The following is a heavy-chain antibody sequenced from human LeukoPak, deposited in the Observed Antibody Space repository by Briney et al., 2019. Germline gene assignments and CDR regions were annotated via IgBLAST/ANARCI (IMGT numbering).Heavy chain of an antibody. D-gene: IGHD2-15*01. Sequence: GGSLRLSCAASGFTFSSYSMNWVRQAPGKGLEWVSSISSSSSSYIYYADSVKGRFTISRDNAKNSLYLQMNSLRAEDTAVYYCARVVVVAATDYFDYWGQGTLVTVSS. CDR1: GFTFSSYS. V-gene: IGHV3-21*01. CDR2: ISSSSSSYI. J-gene: IGHJ4*02. CDR3: ARVVVVAATDYFDY.